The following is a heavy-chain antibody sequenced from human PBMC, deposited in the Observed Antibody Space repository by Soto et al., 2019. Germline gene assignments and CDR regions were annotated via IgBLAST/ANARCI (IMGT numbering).Heavy chain of an antibody. CDR2: MSYDGSSK. V-gene: IGHV3-30-3*01. Sequence: QVQLVESGGGVVQPGRSLRLSCAASGFTFSTYAMHWVRQAPGKGLEWVAVMSYDGSSKSYGDSVKGRFSISRDNSKNTVFLQMGSLRAEDTALYYCARGNRKDNYFYGMDVWGQGTTVTVSS. CDR3: ARGNRKDNYFYGMDV. D-gene: IGHD2-15*01. CDR1: GFTFSTYA. J-gene: IGHJ6*02.